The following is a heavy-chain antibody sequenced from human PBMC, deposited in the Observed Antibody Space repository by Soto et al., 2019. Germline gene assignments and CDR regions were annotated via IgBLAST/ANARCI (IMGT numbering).Heavy chain of an antibody. CDR3: AGGAYDSSGYRRANFDY. CDR1: GGSISSGGYY. D-gene: IGHD3-22*01. CDR2: IYYSGST. V-gene: IGHV4-31*03. Sequence: QVQLQESGPGLVKPSQTLSLTCTVSGGSISSGGYYWSWIRQHPGKGLEWIGYIYYSGSTYYNPSLKSRVTISVDTSKNQFSLKLSSVTAADTAVYYCAGGAYDSSGYRRANFDYWGQGTLVTVSS. J-gene: IGHJ4*02.